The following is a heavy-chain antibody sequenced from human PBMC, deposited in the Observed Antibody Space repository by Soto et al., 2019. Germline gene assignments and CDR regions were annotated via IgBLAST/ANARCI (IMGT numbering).Heavy chain of an antibody. CDR2: VYNSGST. D-gene: IGHD6-13*01. Sequence: PAEILCRTGTVAGISISGNYWTWIRQPPGKGLEWIGYVYNSGSTNYNPSLKSRVTISEDTSKSQFSLKVNSMTAADTAVYYCARYRREAVAGYTLDNWGQGILVPVSS. J-gene: IGHJ4*02. V-gene: IGHV4-59*01. CDR1: GISISGNY. CDR3: ARYRREAVAGYTLDN.